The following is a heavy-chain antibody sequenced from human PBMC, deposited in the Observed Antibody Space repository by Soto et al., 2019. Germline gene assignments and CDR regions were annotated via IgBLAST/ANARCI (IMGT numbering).Heavy chain of an antibody. D-gene: IGHD1-1*01. CDR1: GFIFSSSS. V-gene: IGHV3-21*01. CDR3: ARHYNWGFDD. Sequence: GESLKISCAPSGFIFSSSSMYWVRQAPGKGLEWVSSITASSRYIYYADSVKGRFTISRDNAKNSLYLQMNSLRAEDTAVYYCARHYNWGFDDWGQGTLVTVSS. CDR2: ITASSRYI. J-gene: IGHJ4*02.